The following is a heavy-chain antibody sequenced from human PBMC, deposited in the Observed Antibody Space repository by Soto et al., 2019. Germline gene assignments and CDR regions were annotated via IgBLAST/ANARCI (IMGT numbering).Heavy chain of an antibody. D-gene: IGHD3-16*01. Sequence: GESLKISCKGSGYSFTTYWIGWVRQMPEKGLEWMAIINPGDSDTRYNPSLQGQVTISVDKSISTAYLQWSSLKASDTAMYYCARQFNYGLFDYWGQGTLVTVSS. V-gene: IGHV5-51*01. J-gene: IGHJ4*02. CDR3: ARQFNYGLFDY. CDR2: INPGDSDT. CDR1: GYSFTTYW.